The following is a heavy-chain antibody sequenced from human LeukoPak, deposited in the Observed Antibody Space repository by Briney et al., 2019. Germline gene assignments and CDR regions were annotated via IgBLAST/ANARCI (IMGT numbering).Heavy chain of an antibody. V-gene: IGHV1-58*02. D-gene: IGHD3/OR15-3a*01. CDR3: ARFRGRYAFLRSGWFDP. CDR1: GFTFTSSA. Sequence: ASVKVSCKASGFTFTSSAMQWVRQARGQRLEWIGWIVVGSGNTNYAQKFQERVTITRDMSTSTAYMELSSLRSEDTAVYYCARFRGRYAFLRSGWFDPWGQGTLVTVSS. J-gene: IGHJ5*02. CDR2: IVVGSGNT.